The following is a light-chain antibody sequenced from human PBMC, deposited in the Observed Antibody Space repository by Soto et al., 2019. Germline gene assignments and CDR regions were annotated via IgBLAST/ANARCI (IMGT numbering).Light chain of an antibody. CDR1: QSVTKGY. J-gene: IGKJ1*01. V-gene: IGKV3-20*01. Sequence: ENVLTQSPDTLSLYPGEGATLSCRASQSVTKGYLAWYQQKPGQAPKLLIYGTSSRATGVPDRFSASGSATNFTLTISRLEPEDFAVYYCQQFGDSQWTFGQGTRVEVK. CDR2: GTS. CDR3: QQFGDSQWT.